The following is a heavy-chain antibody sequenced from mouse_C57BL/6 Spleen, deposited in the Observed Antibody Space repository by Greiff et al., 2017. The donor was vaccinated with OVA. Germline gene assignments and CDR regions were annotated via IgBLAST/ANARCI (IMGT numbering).Heavy chain of an antibody. J-gene: IGHJ4*01. V-gene: IGHV2-6*01. CDR2: IWGVGST. CDR3: ASEGDAGAMDY. Sequence: VQGVESGPGLVAPSQSLSITCTVSGFSFTSYGVDWVRQSPGKGLEWLGVIWGVGSTNYNSALKSRLSISKDNSKSQVFLKMNSLQTDDTAMYYCASEGDAGAMDYWGQGTSVTVSS. CDR1: GFSFTSYG.